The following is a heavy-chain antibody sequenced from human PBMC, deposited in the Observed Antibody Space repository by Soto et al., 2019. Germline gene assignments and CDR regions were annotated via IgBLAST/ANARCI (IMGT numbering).Heavy chain of an antibody. J-gene: IGHJ4*02. CDR1: GFTVSTNY. CDR2: IYSGGST. V-gene: IGHV3-66*01. Sequence: GGSLRLSCVASGFTVSTNYMSWVRQAPGKGLEWVSVIYSGGSTYYADSVKGRFTISSDNSKNTLYLQMDSLRAEDTAVYYCARSYNWNDEGDYWGQGTLVTVSS. CDR3: ARSYNWNDEGDY. D-gene: IGHD1-20*01.